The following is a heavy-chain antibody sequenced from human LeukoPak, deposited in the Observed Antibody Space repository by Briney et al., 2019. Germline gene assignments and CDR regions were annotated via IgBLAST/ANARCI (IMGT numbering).Heavy chain of an antibody. Sequence: SETLSLTCAVYGGSFSGYYWSWIRQPPGKGLEWIGEINHSGSTNYNPSLKSRVTISVDTSKNQFSLKVTSMTAADTAVYYCARAPPHLDYYYYAMDVWGKGTTVTVSS. CDR3: ARAPPHLDYYYYAMDV. CDR1: GGSFSGYY. CDR2: INHSGST. J-gene: IGHJ6*04. V-gene: IGHV4-34*01. D-gene: IGHD1-14*01.